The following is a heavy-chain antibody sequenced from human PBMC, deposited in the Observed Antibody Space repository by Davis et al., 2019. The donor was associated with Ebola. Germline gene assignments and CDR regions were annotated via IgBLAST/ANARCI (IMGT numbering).Heavy chain of an antibody. CDR2: VSRIGDS. V-gene: IGHV3-23*01. CDR3: AKEMEVTKPYDY. Sequence: GESLKISCAASGFTLKKYGMSWVRQALGKGLEWVAAVSRIGDSYYADSVRGRFTVFRDTSKDTLFLQMDSLRDEDTALYYCAKEMEVTKPYDYWGQGTLVTVSS. D-gene: IGHD2-21*02. J-gene: IGHJ4*02. CDR1: GFTLKKYG.